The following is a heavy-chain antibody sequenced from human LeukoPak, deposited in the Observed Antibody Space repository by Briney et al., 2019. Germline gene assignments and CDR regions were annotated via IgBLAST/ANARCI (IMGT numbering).Heavy chain of an antibody. Sequence: ESGGSLRLXCAASGFTFSNAWMSWGRQAPGKGLEWVGRIKSKTDGGTTDYAAPVKGRFTISRDDSKNTLYLQMNSLKTEDTAVYYCTTDRYDFWSGYYDYWGQGTLVTVSS. CDR3: TTDRYDFWSGYYDY. CDR2: IKSKTDGGTT. CDR1: GFTFSNAW. V-gene: IGHV3-15*01. J-gene: IGHJ4*02. D-gene: IGHD3-3*01.